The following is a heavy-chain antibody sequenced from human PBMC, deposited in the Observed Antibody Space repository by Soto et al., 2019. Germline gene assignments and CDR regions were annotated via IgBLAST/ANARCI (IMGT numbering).Heavy chain of an antibody. CDR2: ISKSGTTK. CDR1: GFMFSGYE. V-gene: IGHV3-48*03. D-gene: IGHD1-1*01. J-gene: IGHJ4*01. Sequence: GGSLRLSCVASGFMFSGYEMNWVRQAPGKGLEWVAYISKSGTTKYYADSVKGRFTISRDTAKNTIYLQMNSLRVDDTAVYYCANVRNIALPYWGHGTMVSVSP. CDR3: ANVRNIALPY.